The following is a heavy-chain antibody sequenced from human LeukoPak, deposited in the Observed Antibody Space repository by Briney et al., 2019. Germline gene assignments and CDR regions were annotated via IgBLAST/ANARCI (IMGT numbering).Heavy chain of an antibody. CDR2: IFPRDSDT. V-gene: IGHV5-51*01. CDR1: GYNFTNFW. D-gene: IGHD3-10*01. J-gene: IGHJ4*02. Sequence: GESLRISCKGSGYNFTNFWTGWVRQVPGKGLEWMGMIFPRDSDTRYSPSFEGQVTISADRSISTAYLQWSSLEASDTAMYYCAIDLYGSGNLHGQWGQGTLVTVSS. CDR3: AIDLYGSGNLHGQ.